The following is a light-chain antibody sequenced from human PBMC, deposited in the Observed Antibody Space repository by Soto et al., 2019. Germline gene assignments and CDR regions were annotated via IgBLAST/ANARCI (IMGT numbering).Light chain of an antibody. V-gene: IGKV3-20*01. J-gene: IGKJ5*01. CDR2: GAS. CDR3: QLYTGPPTT. CDR1: QTVSSNY. Sequence: EIILTQSTDTLSLSPGERATLSCRASQTVSSNYLAWCQQRPGQAPRLLIYGASTRAAGIPDRFSGSGSGTDFTLTITRLEPEDSAVYFCQLYTGPPTTFGQGTRLEIK.